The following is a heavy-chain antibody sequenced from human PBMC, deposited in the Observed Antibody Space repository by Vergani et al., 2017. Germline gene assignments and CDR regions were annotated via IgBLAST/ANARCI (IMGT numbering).Heavy chain of an antibody. CDR2: IYRTGRT. Sequence: QVQLQESGPGLVKPSETLSLTCAVSGFSIDNGYYWDWIRQPPGKGLEWIGSIYRTGRTHFNPSLKSRVTISLDTSNNLFSLRLNSLTAADTAVYYCARRSGIVYDIFSGTQYFFDFWGQGTLVTVSS. J-gene: IGHJ4*02. V-gene: IGHV4-38-2*01. CDR1: GFSIDNGYY. D-gene: IGHD3-9*01. CDR3: ARRSGIVYDIFSGTQYFFDF.